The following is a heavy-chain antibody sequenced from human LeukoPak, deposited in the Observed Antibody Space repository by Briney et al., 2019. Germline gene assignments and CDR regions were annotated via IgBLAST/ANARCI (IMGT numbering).Heavy chain of an antibody. J-gene: IGHJ6*03. CDR2: IYTSGST. CDR1: GGSISSFY. Sequence: SEALSLTCSVSGGSISSFYCNWMRQPAGKGLEWIGRIYTSGSTNYNPSLKSRVTISVDTSKNQFSLKLSSVTAADTAVYYCARTTEGGYTYDYFYYYYMDVWGKGTTVTISS. V-gene: IGHV4-4*07. D-gene: IGHD5-18*01. CDR3: ARTTEGGYTYDYFYYYYMDV.